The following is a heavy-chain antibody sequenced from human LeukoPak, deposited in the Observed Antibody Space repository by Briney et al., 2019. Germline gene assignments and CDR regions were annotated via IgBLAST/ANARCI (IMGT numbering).Heavy chain of an antibody. CDR1: GYTFTSYG. CDR3: ARSPSSSGWYADY. CDR2: ISAYNGAT. D-gene: IGHD6-19*01. V-gene: IGHV1-18*01. Sequence: GASVKVSCKASGYTFTSYGISWVRQAPGQGPERMGWISAYNGATNYAQKLQGRVTMTTDTSANTAYMELRSLTSDDTAVYYCARSPSSSGWYADYWGLGTLVTVSS. J-gene: IGHJ4*02.